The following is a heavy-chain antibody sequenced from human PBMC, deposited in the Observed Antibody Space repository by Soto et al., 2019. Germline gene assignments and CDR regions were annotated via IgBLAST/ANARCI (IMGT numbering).Heavy chain of an antibody. Sequence: EVQLLESGGGLVQPGGSLRLSCAASGFTFSTYAMIWVRQAPGKGLEWVSVITGSGGSTYYADSVKGRFTISRDTSKNTLFLQMTSLRAEDTAVYYCAKDRYGDYGGIDYWGQGPMVTVSS. CDR3: AKDRYGDYGGIDY. D-gene: IGHD4-17*01. CDR2: ITGSGGST. J-gene: IGHJ4*02. CDR1: GFTFSTYA. V-gene: IGHV3-23*01.